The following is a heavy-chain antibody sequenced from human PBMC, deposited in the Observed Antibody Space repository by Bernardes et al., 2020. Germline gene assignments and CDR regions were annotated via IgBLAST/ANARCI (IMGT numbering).Heavy chain of an antibody. CDR2: IYYSGST. CDR1: GGSISSSSYY. D-gene: IGHD1-26*01. J-gene: IGHJ6*02. V-gene: IGHV4-39*01. CDR3: ARQPWDWPSGGYYGMDV. Sequence: SETLSLTCTVSGGSISSSSYYWGWIRQPPGKGLEWIGSIYYSGSTYYNPSLKSRVTISVDTSKNQFSLKLSSVTAADTAVYYCARQPWDWPSGGYYGMDVWGQGTTVTVSS.